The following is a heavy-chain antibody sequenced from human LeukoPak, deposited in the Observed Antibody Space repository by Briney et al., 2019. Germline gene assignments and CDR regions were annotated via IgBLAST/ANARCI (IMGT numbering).Heavy chain of an antibody. CDR1: GGSISSYY. J-gene: IGHJ4*02. D-gene: IGHD1-26*01. V-gene: IGHV4-59*08. Sequence: SETLSLTCTVSGGSISSYYWSWIRQPPGKGLEWIGYIYYSGSTNYNPSLKSRVTISVDTSKNQFSLKLSSVTAADTAVYYCARQGSGNYLSPVNYWGQGTLVTVSS. CDR2: IYYSGST. CDR3: ARQGSGNYLSPVNY.